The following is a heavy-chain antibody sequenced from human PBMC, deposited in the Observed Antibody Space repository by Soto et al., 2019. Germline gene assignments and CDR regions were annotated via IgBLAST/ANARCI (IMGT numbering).Heavy chain of an antibody. CDR2: ISYDGSNK. CDR3: AKGAFGVVIIEGYYFDY. D-gene: IGHD3-3*01. J-gene: IGHJ4*02. CDR1: GFTFSSYG. Sequence: GGSLRLSCAASGFTFSSYGMHWVRQAPGKGLEWVAVISYDGSNKYYADSVKGRFTISRDNSKNTLYLQMNSLRAEDTAVYYCAKGAFGVVIIEGYYFDYWGQGTLVTVSS. V-gene: IGHV3-30*18.